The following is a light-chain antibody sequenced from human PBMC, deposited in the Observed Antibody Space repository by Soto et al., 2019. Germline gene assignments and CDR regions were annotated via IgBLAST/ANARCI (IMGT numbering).Light chain of an antibody. CDR3: QQRSNWPT. CDR2: DAP. Sequence: EIVLTQSPATLSLSPGERATLSCRASQSISSSFLAWYQQKPGQAPRLLIYDAPNRATGIPARFSGSGSGTDFTLTISSLEPEDFAVYYCQQRSNWPTFGPGTKVDIK. CDR1: QSISSSF. V-gene: IGKV3-11*01. J-gene: IGKJ3*01.